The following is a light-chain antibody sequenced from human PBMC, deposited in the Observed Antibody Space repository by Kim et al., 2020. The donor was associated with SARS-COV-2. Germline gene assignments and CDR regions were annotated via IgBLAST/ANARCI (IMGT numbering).Light chain of an antibody. V-gene: IGLV3-1*01. CDR3: QTWDSGTAVV. J-gene: IGLJ3*02. CDR1: GLGVRY. CDR2: QDI. Sequence: VSPGRKAIITGSGDGLGVRYTFWFQQKPGHSPVLVIYQDIKRTSGIPERFSGSNSGNTATLTISGTQAMDEADYYCQTWDSGTAVVFGGGTQLTVL.